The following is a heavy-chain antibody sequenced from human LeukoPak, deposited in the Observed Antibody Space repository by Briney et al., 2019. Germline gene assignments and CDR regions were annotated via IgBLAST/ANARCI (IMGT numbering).Heavy chain of an antibody. D-gene: IGHD3-10*01. CDR1: GFTFSSYS. CDR2: ISSSSSYI. Sequence: GGSPRLSCAASGFTFSSYSMNWVRQAPGKGLEWVSPISSSSSYIYYADSVKGRFTISRDNAKNSLYLQMNSLRAEDTAVYYCARGRKRFDYYGSGSYRGYDYWGQGTLVTVSS. V-gene: IGHV3-21*01. CDR3: ARGRKRFDYYGSGSYRGYDY. J-gene: IGHJ4*02.